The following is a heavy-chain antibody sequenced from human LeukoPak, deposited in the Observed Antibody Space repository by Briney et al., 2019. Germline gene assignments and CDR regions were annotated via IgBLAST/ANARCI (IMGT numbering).Heavy chain of an antibody. D-gene: IGHD2-2*01. CDR1: GYTFTSYA. CDR2: INAGNGNT. CDR3: ARVGTVGCSSTSCLGDY. Sequence: ASVKVSCKASGYTFTSYAMHWVRQAPGQRLEWMGWINAGNGNTKYSQKFQGRVTITRDTSASTAYMELSSLRSEDTAVYYCARVGTVGCSSTSCLGDYWGQGTLVTVSS. V-gene: IGHV1-3*01. J-gene: IGHJ4*02.